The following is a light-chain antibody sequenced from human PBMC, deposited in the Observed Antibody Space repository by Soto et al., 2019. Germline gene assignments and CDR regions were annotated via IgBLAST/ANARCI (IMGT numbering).Light chain of an antibody. CDR3: QQYDNFPLT. V-gene: IGKV1-33*01. CDR1: QDISNY. CDR2: DAS. J-gene: IGKJ4*01. Sequence: DIQMTQSPSSLSASIGDRVTITCQASQDISNYLNWYQQRAGKAPKLLIYDASNLETGVPSRFSGSGSGTHFTFTISSLQPEDIATYYCQQYDNFPLTFGGGTKVDIK.